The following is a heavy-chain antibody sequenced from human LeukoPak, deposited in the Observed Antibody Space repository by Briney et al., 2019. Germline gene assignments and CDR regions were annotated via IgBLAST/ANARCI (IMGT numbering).Heavy chain of an antibody. Sequence: SVKVSCKASGGTFSSYAISWVRQAPGQGLEWMGRIIPIFGTANYAQKFQGRVTITTDESTSTAYMELSSLRSEDTAVYYCARVSDFWSGPFDYWGQGTLVTVSS. D-gene: IGHD3-3*01. CDR2: IIPIFGTA. J-gene: IGHJ4*02. CDR1: GGTFSSYA. V-gene: IGHV1-69*05. CDR3: ARVSDFWSGPFDY.